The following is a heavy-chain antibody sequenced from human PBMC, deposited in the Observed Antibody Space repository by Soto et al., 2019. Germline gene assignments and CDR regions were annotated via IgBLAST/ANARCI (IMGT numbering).Heavy chain of an antibody. CDR3: AIGTFGRGWES. J-gene: IGHJ4*02. V-gene: IGHV3-23*01. CDR2: MSGSTGTT. D-gene: IGHD3-16*01. CDR1: GFSFSNYG. Sequence: EAQLLESGGGLVQPGGSLRLSCAASGFSFSNYGLNWVRQAPGKGLEWVSGMSGSTGTTDYADSVKGRFTISRDNLKNTLYVQMNSLRGEDTAVYYCAIGTFGRGWESWGQGTLVAVPS.